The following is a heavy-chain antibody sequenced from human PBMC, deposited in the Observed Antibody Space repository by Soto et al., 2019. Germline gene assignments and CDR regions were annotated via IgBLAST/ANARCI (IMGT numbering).Heavy chain of an antibody. Sequence: GGSLRLSCAASGFTFSSYGMNWVRQAPGKGLEWVSALSGSGDTTYYADSVRGRFSISRDNSKNTLYLQMSSLRGEDTAVYYCAKGNQFLYYYDMDVWGQGTTVTVSS. CDR2: LSGSGDTT. CDR3: AKGNQFLYYYDMDV. V-gene: IGHV3-23*01. CDR1: GFTFSSYG. D-gene: IGHD2-21*01. J-gene: IGHJ6*02.